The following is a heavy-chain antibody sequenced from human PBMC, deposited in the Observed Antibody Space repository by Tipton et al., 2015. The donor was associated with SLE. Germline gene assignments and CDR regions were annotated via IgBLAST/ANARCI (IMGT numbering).Heavy chain of an antibody. V-gene: IGHV4-59*11. CDR1: GGSISNHH. Sequence: GLVKPSETLSLTCTVSGGSISNHHWSWIRQSPGKGLEWIGYVYYTGFTSYNPSLKSRVTISLDTSKNQFSLNVNPVTAADTAVYYCARLHGYSYGLNWFDPWGQGTLISVSS. CDR2: VYYTGFT. J-gene: IGHJ5*02. D-gene: IGHD5-18*01. CDR3: ARLHGYSYGLNWFDP.